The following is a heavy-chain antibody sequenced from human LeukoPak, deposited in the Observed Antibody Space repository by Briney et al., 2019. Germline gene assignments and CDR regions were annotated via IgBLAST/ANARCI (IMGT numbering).Heavy chain of an antibody. CDR3: AKDLMSYXSSWPLDY. CDR2: ISYDGSNK. Sequence: GGSLRLSCAASGFTFSSYGMHWVRQAPGKGLEWVAVISYDGSNKYYADSVKGRFTISRDNSKNTLYLQMDSLRAEDTAVYYCAKDLMSYXSSWPLDY. J-gene: IGHJ4*01. D-gene: IGHD6-13*01. CDR1: GFTFSSYG. V-gene: IGHV3-30*18.